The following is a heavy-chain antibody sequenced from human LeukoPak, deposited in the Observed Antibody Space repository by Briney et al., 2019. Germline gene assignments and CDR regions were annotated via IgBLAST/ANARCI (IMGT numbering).Heavy chain of an antibody. D-gene: IGHD3-22*01. Sequence: PGGSLRLSCAASGFTFSSFAMHWVRQAPGKGLEWVAVISYDGSNKYYADSVKGRFTISRDNSKNTLYLQMNSLRAEDTAVYYCAREDHYDSSGYYHTPIDYWGQGTLVTVSS. V-gene: IGHV3-30*19. CDR3: AREDHYDSSGYYHTPIDY. CDR1: GFTFSSFA. J-gene: IGHJ4*02. CDR2: ISYDGSNK.